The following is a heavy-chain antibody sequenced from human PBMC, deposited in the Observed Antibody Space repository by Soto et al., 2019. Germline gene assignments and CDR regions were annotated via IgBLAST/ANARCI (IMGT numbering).Heavy chain of an antibody. CDR1: GYTFTSYG. CDR2: ISAYNGNT. V-gene: IGHV1-18*01. D-gene: IGHD6-13*01. Sequence: ASVKVSCKASGYTFTSYGISWVRQAPGQGLEWMGWISAYNGNTNYAQKLQGRVTMTTDTSTSTAYMELRSLRAEDTAVYYCAKDGDIAAAGYFFDYWGQGTLVTVSS. CDR3: AKDGDIAAAGYFFDY. J-gene: IGHJ4*02.